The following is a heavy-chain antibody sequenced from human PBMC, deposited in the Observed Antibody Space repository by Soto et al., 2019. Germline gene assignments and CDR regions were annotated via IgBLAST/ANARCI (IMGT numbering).Heavy chain of an antibody. J-gene: IGHJ1*01. D-gene: IGHD1-26*01. CDR3: ARDQGAYAEYFQH. V-gene: IGHV3-33*01. Sequence: QVQLVESGGGVVQPGRSLRLSCAASGFTFSSYGMHWVRQAPGKGLEWVALIWYDGSNKYYADSVKGRPTISRDNSKNTLSLPMTSLRAEDTAVYYCARDQGAYAEYFQHWGQGTLVTVSS. CDR1: GFTFSSYG. CDR2: IWYDGSNK.